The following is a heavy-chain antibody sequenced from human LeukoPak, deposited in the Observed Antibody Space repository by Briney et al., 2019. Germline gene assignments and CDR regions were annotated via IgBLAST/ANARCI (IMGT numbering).Heavy chain of an antibody. J-gene: IGHJ4*02. D-gene: IGHD1-26*01. CDR2: IYYSGSS. V-gene: IGHV4-39*01. CDR3: ARHGSFIGTYYFDY. CDR1: GGSISNSSYY. Sequence: PSQTLSLTCTVSGGSISNSSYYWGWIRQPPGKGLEWNASIYYSGSSYYSSSLKSRVTISVDTSKNQFSLKLSSVTAADTAVYYCARHGSFIGTYYFDYWGQGTLVTVSS.